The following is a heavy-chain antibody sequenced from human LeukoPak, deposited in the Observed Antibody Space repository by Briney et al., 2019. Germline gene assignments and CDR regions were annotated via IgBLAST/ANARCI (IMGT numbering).Heavy chain of an antibody. J-gene: IGHJ3*02. CDR2: ISYDGSNK. Sequence: PGGSLRRSCAATGFTFSSYALHWVRQAPGHGLDRVAVISYDGSNKYYADSVKGRFTISRDNSKNTLYLQMNSLRAEDTAVYYCARGALQNAFDIWGQGTMVTVSS. CDR1: GFTFSSYA. CDR3: ARGALQNAFDI. V-gene: IGHV3-30*04.